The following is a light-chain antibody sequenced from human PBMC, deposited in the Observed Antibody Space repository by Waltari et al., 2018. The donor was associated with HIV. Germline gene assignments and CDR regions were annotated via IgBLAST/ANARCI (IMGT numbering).Light chain of an antibody. CDR1: SSDVGGYNY. V-gene: IGLV2-14*03. Sequence: QSALTQPASVSGSPGQSITISCTGTSSDVGGYNYVSWYQKHQGKAPKLMIYDVSNRRSVVSNRFSSAKSGNTASLTISGLQAEDEADYYCSSYTSSSSPLVVFGGGTKLTVL. J-gene: IGLJ2*01. CDR3: SSYTSSSSPLVV. CDR2: DVS.